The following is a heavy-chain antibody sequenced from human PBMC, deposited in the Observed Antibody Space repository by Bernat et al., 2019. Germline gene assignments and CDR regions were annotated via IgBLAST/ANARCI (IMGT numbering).Heavy chain of an antibody. J-gene: IGHJ3*02. CDR3: ARDRDWAFDI. CDR2: IPVAGTDI. Sequence: EVQLVESGGDLVQPGGSLRLSCAASGFTFSTYSMNWVRQAPGRGLEWVAYIPVAGTDIDYADSVRGRFTFSRDNAKNSLFLQMNSLRAEDTAFYYCARDRDWAFDIWGQGTMVTVSS. CDR1: GFTFSTYS. V-gene: IGHV3-48*01. D-gene: IGHD2-21*01.